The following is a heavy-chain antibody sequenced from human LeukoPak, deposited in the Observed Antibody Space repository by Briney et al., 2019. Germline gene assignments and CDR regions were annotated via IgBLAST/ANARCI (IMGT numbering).Heavy chain of an antibody. D-gene: IGHD4-23*01. CDR1: GFTFSSYA. V-gene: IGHV3-72*01. CDR2: TRNKANSYTT. J-gene: IGHJ4*02. Sequence: GGSLRLSCAASGFTFSSYAMSWVRQAPGKGLEWVGRTRNKANSYTTEYAASVKGRFTISRDDSKNSLYLQMNSLITEDTAVYYCAKLRWPKGDRSSFDFWGQGTLVTVSS. CDR3: AKLRWPKGDRSSFDF.